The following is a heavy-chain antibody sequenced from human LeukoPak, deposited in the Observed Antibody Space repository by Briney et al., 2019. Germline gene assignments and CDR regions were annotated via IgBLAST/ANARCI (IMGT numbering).Heavy chain of an antibody. CDR1: GGSISSGSYY. D-gene: IGHD3-9*01. J-gene: IGHJ4*02. V-gene: IGHV4-61*02. Sequence: SEALSLTCTVSGGSISSGSYYWSWIRQPAGKGLEWIGRIYTSGSTNYNPSLKSRVTMSVDTSKNQFSLKLSSVTAADTAVYYCALYDILTGDFDYWGQGTLVTVSS. CDR3: ALYDILTGDFDY. CDR2: IYTSGST.